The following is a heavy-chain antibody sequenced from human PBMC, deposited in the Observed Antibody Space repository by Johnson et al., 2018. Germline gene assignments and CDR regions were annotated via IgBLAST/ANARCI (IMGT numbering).Heavy chain of an antibody. V-gene: IGHV3-30-3*01. CDR3: ARNNWDYYYMDV. D-gene: IGHD1-20*01. CDR2: ISYDGSNK. J-gene: IGHJ6*03. Sequence: QVQLVESGGGVVQPGRSLRLSCAASGFTFSSFTMHWVRQAPGKGLEWVALISYDGSNKYYADSVKGRFTISRDSSKNTLYLQMNSLSAEDTAVYFWARNNWDYYYMDVWGKGTTVTVSS. CDR1: GFTFSSFT.